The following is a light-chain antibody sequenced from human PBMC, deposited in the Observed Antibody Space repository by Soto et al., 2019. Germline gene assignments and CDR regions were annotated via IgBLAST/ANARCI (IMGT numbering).Light chain of an antibody. CDR3: QQYGSSPGT. V-gene: IGKV3-20*01. J-gene: IGKJ1*01. Sequence: EIVLTQSPGTLSLSPGEGATLSCRASQTVSSSFLAWYQQKAGQAPRLLIYGASSRATGIPDRVSGSGSGTAFTLTITSLEPEDFAVYYCQQYGSSPGTFGQGTKVEIK. CDR2: GAS. CDR1: QTVSSSF.